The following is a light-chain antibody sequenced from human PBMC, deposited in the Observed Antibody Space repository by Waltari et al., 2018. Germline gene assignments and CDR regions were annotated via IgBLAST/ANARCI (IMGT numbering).Light chain of an antibody. CDR3: QQYNSYSTT. J-gene: IGKJ4*01. Sequence: DIQMTQFPSTLSASVGDRVTITCRASQDIITWLAWYQQKPGKAPKLLIFKASSLESGVPSMFSGSGSGTEFTLTISSLQPDDFATYYCQQYNSYSTTFGGGTKVEVK. V-gene: IGKV1-5*03. CDR2: KAS. CDR1: QDIITW.